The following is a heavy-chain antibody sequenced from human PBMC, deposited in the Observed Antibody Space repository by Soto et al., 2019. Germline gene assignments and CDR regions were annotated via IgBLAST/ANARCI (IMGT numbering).Heavy chain of an antibody. Sequence: SETLSLTCAVYGGSFRGYYWSWIRQPPGKGLEWIGEINHSGSTNYNPSLKSRVTISVDTSKNQFSLKLSSVTAADTAVYYCATQELSTSPDYWGQGTLVTVSS. D-gene: IGHD1-26*01. J-gene: IGHJ4*02. CDR3: ATQELSTSPDY. CDR2: INHSGST. V-gene: IGHV4-34*01. CDR1: GGSFRGYY.